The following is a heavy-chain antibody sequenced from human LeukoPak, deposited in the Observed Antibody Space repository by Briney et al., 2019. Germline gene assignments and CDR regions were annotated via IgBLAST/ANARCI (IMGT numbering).Heavy chain of an antibody. Sequence: PGGPLRLSCAASGFTFSSYAMSWVRQAPGKGLEWVANIKQDGSEIYYVDSVKGRFTISRDNAKNSLYLQMNSLRDEDTAVYYCARVKKAAAGSPNFYWYFDLWGRGTLVTVSS. CDR2: IKQDGSEI. V-gene: IGHV3-7*01. D-gene: IGHD6-13*01. CDR1: GFTFSSYA. J-gene: IGHJ2*01. CDR3: ARVKKAAAGSPNFYWYFDL.